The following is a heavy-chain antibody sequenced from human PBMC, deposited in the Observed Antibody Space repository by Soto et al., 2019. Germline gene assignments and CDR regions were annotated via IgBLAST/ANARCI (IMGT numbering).Heavy chain of an antibody. Sequence: SETLSLTCAVYGGSFSGYYWSWIRQPPGKGLEWIGEINHSGSTNYNPSLKSRVTISVDTSKNQFSLKLSSVTAADTAVYYCARLVPRITIAAAGSDYWGQGTLVTVSS. CDR3: ARLVPRITIAAAGSDY. CDR2: INHSGST. J-gene: IGHJ4*02. D-gene: IGHD6-13*01. CDR1: GGSFSGYY. V-gene: IGHV4-34*01.